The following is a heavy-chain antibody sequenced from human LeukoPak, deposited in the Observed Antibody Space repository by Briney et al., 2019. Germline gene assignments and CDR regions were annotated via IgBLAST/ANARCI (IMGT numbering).Heavy chain of an antibody. CDR1: GGSITSSSYY. D-gene: IGHD1-26*01. V-gene: IGHV4-39*07. Sequence: SSETLSLTCTVSGGSITSSSYYWGWIRQPPGKGLEWIGSIYYSGSTYYNPSLKSRVTISVDTSKNQFSLKLSSVTAADTAVYYCAKEVVGPWGQGTLVTVSS. J-gene: IGHJ5*02. CDR2: IYYSGST. CDR3: AKEVVGP.